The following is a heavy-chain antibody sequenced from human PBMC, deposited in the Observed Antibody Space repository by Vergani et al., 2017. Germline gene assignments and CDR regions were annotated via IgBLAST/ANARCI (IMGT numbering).Heavy chain of an antibody. D-gene: IGHD2-2*01. CDR1: GFTFSSYA. V-gene: IGHV3-23*01. Sequence: EVQLLESGGGLVQPGGSLRLSCAASGFTFSSYAMSWVRQAPGKGLEWVSAISGSGGSTYYADSVKGRFTISRDNSKNTLYLQMNSLRAEDTTVYYCAKGGTGYCSSTSCCMRAAPLGYWGQGTLVTVSS. CDR2: ISGSGGST. CDR3: AKGGTGYCSSTSCCMRAAPLGY. J-gene: IGHJ4*02.